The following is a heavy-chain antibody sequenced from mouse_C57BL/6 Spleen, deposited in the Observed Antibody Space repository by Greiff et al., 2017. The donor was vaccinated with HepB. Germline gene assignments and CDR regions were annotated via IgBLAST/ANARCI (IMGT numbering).Heavy chain of an antibody. CDR2: IYPGSRST. CDR3: ARGGYGSGGDY. Sequence: QVQLQQPGAELVKPGASVKMSCKASGYTFTSYWITWVKQRPGQGLEWIGDIYPGSRSTNYNEKFKSKATLTVDTSSSTAYMQLSSLTSEDSAVYYCARGGYGSGGDYWGQGTSVTVSS. V-gene: IGHV1-55*01. CDR1: GYTFTSYW. D-gene: IGHD1-1*01. J-gene: IGHJ4*01.